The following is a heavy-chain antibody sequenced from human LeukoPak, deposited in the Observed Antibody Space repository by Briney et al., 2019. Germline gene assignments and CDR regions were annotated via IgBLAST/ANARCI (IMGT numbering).Heavy chain of an antibody. CDR2: IYSGGST. CDR1: GFTLSSYS. D-gene: IGHD1-20*01. CDR3: ARGGVGITGTSDAFDI. Sequence: GGSLRLSCAVSGFTLSSYSMKWVRQAPGKGLEWVSVIYSGGSTYYADSVKGRFTISRDNSKNTLYLQMNSLRAEDTAVYYCARGGVGITGTSDAFDIWGQGTMVTVSS. J-gene: IGHJ3*02. V-gene: IGHV3-66*02.